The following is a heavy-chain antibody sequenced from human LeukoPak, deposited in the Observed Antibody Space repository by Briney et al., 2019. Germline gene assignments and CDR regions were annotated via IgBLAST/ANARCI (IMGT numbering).Heavy chain of an antibody. J-gene: IGHJ4*02. CDR3: ARGFDSSGWYGGY. CDR1: GFTVSINY. V-gene: IGHV3-53*01. Sequence: AGSLRLSCAASGFTVSINYKSWVRQALGKGPQWVSVIYSGGSTYYADSVNGRFTISRDNSKNTLYLQMNSLRAEDTAVYYCARGFDSSGWYGGYWGQGTLVTVSS. D-gene: IGHD6-19*01. CDR2: IYSGGST.